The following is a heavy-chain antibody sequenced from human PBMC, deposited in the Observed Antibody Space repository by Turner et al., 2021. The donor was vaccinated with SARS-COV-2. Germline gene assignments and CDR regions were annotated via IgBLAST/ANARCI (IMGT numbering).Heavy chain of an antibody. CDR3: ARGLMGGELPQVYYYYSMDV. J-gene: IGHJ6*02. V-gene: IGHV1-8*01. D-gene: IGHD1-26*01. Sequence: QVQLVQSGAEVKMPGASVKVSCKASAYTFTIYDINWVRQATGQGLDWMGWVNPNSGNTNYAQKFQGRVTMTRNTSISTAYMGLSSLRSEDTAVYYCARGLMGGELPQVYYYYSMDVWGQGTTVTVSS. CDR2: VNPNSGNT. CDR1: AYTFTIYD.